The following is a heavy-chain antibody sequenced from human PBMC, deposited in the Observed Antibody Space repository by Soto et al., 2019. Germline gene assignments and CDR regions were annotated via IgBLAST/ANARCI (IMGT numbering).Heavy chain of an antibody. V-gene: IGHV3-9*01. CDR2: ISWNSGSI. CDR3: AKDFGPTVWGSYRYSPYFDY. Sequence: EVQLVESGGGLVQPGRSLRLSCAASGFTFDDYAMHWVRQAPGKGLEWVSGISWNSGSIGYADSVKGRFTISRDNAKNSLYLQMNSLRAEDTAVYYCAKDFGPTVWGSYRYSPYFDYWGQGTLVTVSS. D-gene: IGHD3-16*02. J-gene: IGHJ4*02. CDR1: GFTFDDYA.